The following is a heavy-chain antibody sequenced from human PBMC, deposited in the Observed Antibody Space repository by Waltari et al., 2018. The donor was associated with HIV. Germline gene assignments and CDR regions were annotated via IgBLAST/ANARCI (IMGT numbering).Heavy chain of an antibody. V-gene: IGHV1-24*01. D-gene: IGHD5-18*01. J-gene: IGHJ4*02. CDR2: FDPEDGET. CDR1: GYTLTELS. Sequence: QVQLVQSGAEVKKPGASVKVSCKVSGYTLTELSMPWVRKAPGKGLEWMGGFDPEDGETIYAQKFQGRVTMTEDTSTDTANMELSSLRSEDTAVYYCATVGWRFGTAMVTFDYWGQGTLVTVSS. CDR3: ATVGWRFGTAMVTFDY.